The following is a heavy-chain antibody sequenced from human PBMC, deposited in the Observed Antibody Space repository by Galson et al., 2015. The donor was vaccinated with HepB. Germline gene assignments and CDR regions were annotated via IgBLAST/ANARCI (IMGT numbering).Heavy chain of an antibody. V-gene: IGHV4-39*01. D-gene: IGHD6-6*01. CDR2: IYYSGST. Sequence: SETLSLTCTVSGGSISSSSYYWGWIRQPPGKGLEWIGSIYYSGSTYYNPSLKSRVTISVDTSKNQFSLKLSSVTAADTAVYYCARSDSSSSGQVYWGQGTLVTVSS. CDR3: ARSDSSSSGQVY. CDR1: GGSISSSSYY. J-gene: IGHJ4*02.